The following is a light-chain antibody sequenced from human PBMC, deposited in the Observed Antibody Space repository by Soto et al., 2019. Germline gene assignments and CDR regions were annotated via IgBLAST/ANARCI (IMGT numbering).Light chain of an antibody. CDR3: SSHGGSKNFQV. CDR2: EVT. J-gene: IGLJ3*02. Sequence: QSVLTQPPSASGSPGQSVTLSCTGTSSDVGGYEYVSWYQQHPGKAPKLIIYEVTKRPSRVPDRFSGSKSGNTASLTVSGLQAEDEAFYYCSSHGGSKNFQVFGAGTQLTVL. CDR1: SSDVGGYEY. V-gene: IGLV2-8*01.